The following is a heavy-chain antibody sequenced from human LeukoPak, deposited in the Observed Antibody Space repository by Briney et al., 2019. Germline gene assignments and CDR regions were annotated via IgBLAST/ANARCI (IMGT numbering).Heavy chain of an antibody. CDR1: GGSFSGYY. Sequence: SETLSLTCAVYGGSFSGYYWSWIRQPPGKGLEWIGEINHSESTNYNPSLKSRVTISVDTSKNQFSLKLSSVTAADTAVYYCARGDDIVVVPAPRGNWFDPWGEGTLVTVSS. J-gene: IGHJ5*02. V-gene: IGHV4-34*01. CDR3: ARGDDIVVVPAPRGNWFDP. CDR2: INHSEST. D-gene: IGHD2-2*01.